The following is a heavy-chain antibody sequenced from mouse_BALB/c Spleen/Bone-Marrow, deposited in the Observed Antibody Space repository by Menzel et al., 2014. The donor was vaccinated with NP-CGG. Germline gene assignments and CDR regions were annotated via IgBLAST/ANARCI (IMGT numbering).Heavy chain of an antibody. CDR2: IWAGGSI. Sequence: QVKVEESGPGLVAPSQRLSITCTVSGFSLTSYGVHWVRQPPGKGLGWLGVIWAGGSIIYNSALMSRLSISKDNSKSQVFLKMNSLQTDDTAMYYCASSYYGSSQFAYWGQGTLVTVSA. CDR1: GFSLTSYG. CDR3: ASSYYGSSQFAY. V-gene: IGHV2-9*02. D-gene: IGHD1-1*01. J-gene: IGHJ3*01.